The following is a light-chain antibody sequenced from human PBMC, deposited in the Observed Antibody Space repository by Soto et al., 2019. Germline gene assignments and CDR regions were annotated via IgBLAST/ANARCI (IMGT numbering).Light chain of an antibody. CDR1: QSISNS. V-gene: IGKV1-39*01. CDR3: QQSYSDPRT. J-gene: IGKJ1*01. CDR2: AAS. Sequence: DIQMTQSPSSMSASVGDRVTITCRASQSISNSLNWYQQKPGKAPKLLINAASSLQSGFPSRFSGSGSETDFTLTISSLQPEDSATYYCQQSYSDPRTFGQGTKVEI.